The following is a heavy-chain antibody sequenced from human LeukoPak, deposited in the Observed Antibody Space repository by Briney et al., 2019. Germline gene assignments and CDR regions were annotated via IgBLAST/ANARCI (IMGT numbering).Heavy chain of an antibody. D-gene: IGHD6-13*01. J-gene: IGHJ6*02. Sequence: EGPLRLSSAASGSTISNCSINLRQQPPEERQGWVSSITSNSSYIYYADSVKGRFTISRDNAKNSLYLQMNSLRAEDTAVYYCARGKYSSSSGYYYYGMDVWGQGTTVTVSS. CDR3: ARGKYSSSSGYYYYGMDV. CDR2: ITSNSSYI. V-gene: IGHV3-21*01. CDR1: GSTISNCS.